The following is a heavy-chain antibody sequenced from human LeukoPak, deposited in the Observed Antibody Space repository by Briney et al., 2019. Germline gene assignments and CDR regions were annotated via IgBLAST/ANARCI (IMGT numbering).Heavy chain of an antibody. J-gene: IGHJ4*02. D-gene: IGHD6-13*01. V-gene: IGHV3-23*01. CDR2: ISGSGGST. CDR1: GFTFSSYA. Sequence: PGXSLRLSCAASGFTFSSYAMSWVRQAPGKGLEWVSAISGSGGSTYYADSVKGRFTISRDNSKNTLYLQMNSLRAEDTAVYYCARKIGFSSSWYYGRHYFDYWGQGTLVTVSS. CDR3: ARKIGFSSSWYYGRHYFDY.